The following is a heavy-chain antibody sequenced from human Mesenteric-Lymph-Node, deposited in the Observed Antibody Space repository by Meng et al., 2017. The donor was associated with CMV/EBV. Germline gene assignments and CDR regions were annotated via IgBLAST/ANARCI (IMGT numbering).Heavy chain of an antibody. Sequence: ASVKVSCKASGYTFNNFGIGWVRQAPGQGLEWMGWMNPNSGNTGYAQKFQGRVTMTRNTSISTAYMELSSLRSEDTAVYYCARGRHHEHDYGDYEADYWGQGTLVTVSS. D-gene: IGHD4-17*01. CDR1: GYTFNNFG. J-gene: IGHJ4*02. CDR2: MNPNSGNT. CDR3: ARGRHHEHDYGDYEADY. V-gene: IGHV1-8*02.